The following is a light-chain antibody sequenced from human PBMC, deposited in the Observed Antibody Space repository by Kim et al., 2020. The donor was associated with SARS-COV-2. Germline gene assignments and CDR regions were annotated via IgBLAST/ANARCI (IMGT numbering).Light chain of an antibody. CDR2: EIT. V-gene: IGLV2-23*02. J-gene: IGLJ1*01. CDR1: STDVASYNL. Sequence: QSALTQPASVSGSPGQSLTISCPGTSTDVASYNLVSWYQHHPGSAPKLIIYEITKRPSGVSNRFSGSKAGDTASLTISGLQAEDEADYYCFSYAGGGVFGTGTKVTVL. CDR3: FSYAGGGV.